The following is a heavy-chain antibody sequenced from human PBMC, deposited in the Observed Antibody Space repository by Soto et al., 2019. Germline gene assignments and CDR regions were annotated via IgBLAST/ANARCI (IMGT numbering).Heavy chain of an antibody. Sequence: ASVKVSCKASGYTFTSYDINWVRQATGQGLEWMGWMNPNSGNTGYAQKFKGRVTMTRNTSISTAYMELSSLRSEDTAVYYCARGRSYGFPFDYWGQGTPVTVSS. J-gene: IGHJ4*02. CDR1: GYTFTSYD. CDR2: MNPNSGNT. D-gene: IGHD5-18*01. CDR3: ARGRSYGFPFDY. V-gene: IGHV1-8*01.